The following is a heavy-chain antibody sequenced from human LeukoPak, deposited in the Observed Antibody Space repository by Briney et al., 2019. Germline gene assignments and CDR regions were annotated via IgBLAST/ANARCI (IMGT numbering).Heavy chain of an antibody. CDR2: IYYSGTS. J-gene: IGHJ4*02. Sequence: SETLSLTCTVSDGSIFTYYWSWIRQPPGKGLEWIGYIYYSGTSNYNPSLKSRVTISVDTSKNQFSLKLSSVTAADTAVYYCARLDGYDLRYFDYWGQGTLVTVSS. CDR1: DGSIFTYY. CDR3: ARLDGYDLRYFDY. V-gene: IGHV4-59*08. D-gene: IGHD5-12*01.